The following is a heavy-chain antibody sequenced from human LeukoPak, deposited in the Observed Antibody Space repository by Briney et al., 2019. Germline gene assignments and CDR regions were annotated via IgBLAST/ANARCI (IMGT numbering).Heavy chain of an antibody. CDR3: ASADSSGDY. J-gene: IGHJ4*02. CDR1: GGSFSGYY. V-gene: IGHV4-34*01. Sequence: SETLSLTCAVYGGSFSGYYWSWIRQPPGKGLEWIGEINHSGSTNYNPSLKSRVTISADTSKNQFSLKLSSVTAADTAVYYCASADSSGDYWGQGTLVTVSS. CDR2: INHSGST. D-gene: IGHD6-25*01.